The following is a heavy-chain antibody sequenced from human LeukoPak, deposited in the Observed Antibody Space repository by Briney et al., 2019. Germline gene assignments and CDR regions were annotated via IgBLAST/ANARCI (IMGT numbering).Heavy chain of an antibody. V-gene: IGHV4-59*01. D-gene: IGHD3-3*01. Sequence: SSETLSLTCTVSGGSIRNYYWIWIRQPPGKGLEWIGYIYYSGSTNYNPSLKSRVTISVDTSKNQFSLKLSSVTAADTAVYYCARGGQYYDFWSGYYPNWFDPWGQGTLVTVSS. CDR1: GGSIRNYY. J-gene: IGHJ5*02. CDR3: ARGGQYYDFWSGYYPNWFDP. CDR2: IYYSGST.